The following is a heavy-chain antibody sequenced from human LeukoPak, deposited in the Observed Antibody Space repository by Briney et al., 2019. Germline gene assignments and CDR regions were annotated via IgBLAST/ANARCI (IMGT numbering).Heavy chain of an antibody. Sequence: GGSLTLSCVTSGFDFNVYAMHWVRHSPGKGLEWVALLAYDGTNQYYADFVKGRFTISRDNAKNSLYLQMSSLRDEDTALYYCARLRVGTADYWGQGTLVTVSS. CDR2: LAYDGTNQ. V-gene: IGHV3-30*04. J-gene: IGHJ4*02. D-gene: IGHD2-2*01. CDR1: GFDFNVYA. CDR3: ARLRVGTADY.